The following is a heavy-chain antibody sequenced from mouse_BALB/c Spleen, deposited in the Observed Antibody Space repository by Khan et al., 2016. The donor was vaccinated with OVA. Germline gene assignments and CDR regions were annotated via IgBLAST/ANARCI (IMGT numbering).Heavy chain of an antibody. D-gene: IGHD2-3*01. Sequence: EVQLQESGPGLVKPSQSLSLTSDYAWNWIRQFPGNKLEWMGYISYSGSTNYNPSLKSRISITRDTSKNQFFLQLNSVTTEDTATYYCARDGSRYNYAMDYWSQGTSVTVSS. CDR3: ARDGSRYNYAMDY. V-gene: IGHV3-2*02. CDR1: SDYA. CDR2: ISYSGST. J-gene: IGHJ4*01.